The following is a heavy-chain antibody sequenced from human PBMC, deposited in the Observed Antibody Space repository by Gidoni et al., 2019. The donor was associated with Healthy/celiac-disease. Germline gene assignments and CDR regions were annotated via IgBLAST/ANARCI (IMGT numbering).Heavy chain of an antibody. V-gene: IGHV3-23*01. CDR2: ISGSGGST. Sequence: EVQLLESGGGLVQPGGSLRLSCAASGFTFSSYAMSWVRQAPGKGLGWVPAISGSGGSTYYADSVKGRFTISRDNSKNTLYLQMNSLRAEDTAVYYCAKNLRLGELSLLFFDYWGQGTLVTVSS. D-gene: IGHD3-16*02. CDR3: AKNLRLGELSLLFFDY. CDR1: GFTFSSYA. J-gene: IGHJ4*02.